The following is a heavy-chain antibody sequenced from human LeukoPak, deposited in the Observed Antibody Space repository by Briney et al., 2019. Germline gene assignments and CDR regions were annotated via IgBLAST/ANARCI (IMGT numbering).Heavy chain of an antibody. CDR2: ISGSGGST. CDR3: AKGLWFGELLPFDI. V-gene: IGHV3-23*01. CDR1: GFTFSSYA. D-gene: IGHD3-10*01. Sequence: GGSLRLSCAASGFTFSSYAMSWVRQAPGKGLEWVSAISGSGGSTYYADSVKGRFTISRDNTKNTLYMQMNSLRAEDTAVYYCAKGLWFGELLPFDIWGQGTMVTVSS. J-gene: IGHJ3*02.